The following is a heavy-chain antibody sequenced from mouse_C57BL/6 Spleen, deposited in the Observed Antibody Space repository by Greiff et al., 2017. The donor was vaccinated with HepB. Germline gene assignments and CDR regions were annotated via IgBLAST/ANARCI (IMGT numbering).Heavy chain of an antibody. CDR3: TPSYYSTSWFAY. Sequence: EVQLQQSGTELVRPGASVKLSCTASGFNIKDYYMHWVKQRPEQGLEWIGRIDPEDGDTEYAPKFQGKATMTADTSSNTAYLQISSLTSEDTAVYYCTPSYYSTSWFAYWGQGTLVTVSA. CDR1: GFNIKDYY. D-gene: IGHD2-5*01. CDR2: IDPEDGDT. V-gene: IGHV14-1*01. J-gene: IGHJ3*01.